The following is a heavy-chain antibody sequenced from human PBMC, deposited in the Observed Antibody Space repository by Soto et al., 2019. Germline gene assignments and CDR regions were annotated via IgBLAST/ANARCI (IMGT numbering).Heavy chain of an antibody. CDR2: ISPYNGKT. Sequence: VKVSCKTSVYTFTEYGISWFRQAPGQGLEWMGWISPYNGKTNYIQEFQDRVTITTDTSSTTVYMDLRTLKSDDTAIYFCARADYGDTKIYSFDHWGQRTLVTVCS. V-gene: IGHV1-18*01. CDR3: ARADYGDTKIYSFDH. CDR1: VYTFTEYG. D-gene: IGHD4-17*01. J-gene: IGHJ4*02.